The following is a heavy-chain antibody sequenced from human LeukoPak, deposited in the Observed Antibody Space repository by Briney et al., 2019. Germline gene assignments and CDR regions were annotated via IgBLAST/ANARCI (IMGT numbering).Heavy chain of an antibody. CDR2: IYYSGST. J-gene: IGHJ4*02. Sequence: SETLSLTCTVSGGSVSSGSYYWSWIRQPPGKGLEWIGYIYYSGSTNYNPSLKSRVTISVDTSKNQFSLKLSSVTAADTAVYYCARENDYDSSGSSDYWGQGTLVTVSS. D-gene: IGHD3-22*01. V-gene: IGHV4-61*01. CDR1: GGSVSSGSYY. CDR3: ARENDYDSSGSSDY.